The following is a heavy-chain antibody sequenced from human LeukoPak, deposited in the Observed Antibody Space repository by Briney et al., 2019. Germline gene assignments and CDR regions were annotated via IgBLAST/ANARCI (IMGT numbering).Heavy chain of an antibody. J-gene: IGHJ3*01. V-gene: IGHV1-2*02. CDR3: ARQYVAVTGIDAFDV. CDR1: GYTFTDYY. CDR2: SNPDSGGT. D-gene: IGHD6-19*01. Sequence: ASVTVSCKASGYTFTDYYVHWVRQAPGQGLEWVGWSNPDSGGTSYAQKFQGRVTMTRDTSISTAYMELSRLRTDDTAVYYCARQYVAVTGIDAFDVWGQGTMVTVSS.